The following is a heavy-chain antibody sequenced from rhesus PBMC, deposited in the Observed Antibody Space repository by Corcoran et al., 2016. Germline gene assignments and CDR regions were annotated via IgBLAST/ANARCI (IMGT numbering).Heavy chain of an antibody. CDR3: ARPLYSNYYFDY. CDR2: MSNGGGST. D-gene: IGHD4-23*01. V-gene: IGHV3-178*01. J-gene: IGHJ4*01. Sequence: EVQLVESGGGLAKPGGSLRLSCAASGFTFSDYYMDWVRQAPGKGLEWGSGMSNGGGSTGDADYVKGRFTISRENAKNTLYLQMDSLRDEDTAVYYCARPLYSNYYFDYWGQGVLVTVSS. CDR1: GFTFSDYY.